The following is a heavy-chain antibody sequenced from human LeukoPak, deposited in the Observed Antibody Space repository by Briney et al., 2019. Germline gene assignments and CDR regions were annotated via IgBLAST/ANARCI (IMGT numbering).Heavy chain of an antibody. CDR3: AKDKMATTYYFDY. CDR1: EFTFSSYG. CDR2: IRYDGSNK. D-gene: IGHD5-24*01. J-gene: IGHJ4*02. V-gene: IGHV3-30*02. Sequence: GGSLRLSCAAPEFTFSSYGMHWVRQAPGKGLEWVAFIRYDGSNKYYADSVKGRFTISRDNSKNTLYLQMNSLRAEDTAVYYCAKDKMATTYYFDYWGQGTLVTVSS.